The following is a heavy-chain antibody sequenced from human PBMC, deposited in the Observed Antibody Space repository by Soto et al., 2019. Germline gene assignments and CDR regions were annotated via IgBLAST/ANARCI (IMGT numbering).Heavy chain of an antibody. V-gene: IGHV1-3*04. CDR1: GYTFTSYA. CDR2: INTGSGNT. D-gene: IGHD3-10*01. J-gene: IGHJ1*01. CDR3: SRSQGAVGSWRYSIFGDFQH. Sequence: QVHLVQSGAEVKQPGASVKLSCKASGYTFTSYAMHWVRQAPGQSLEWLGWINTGSGNTKYSQKLQGRVTITRDTSASTAYMEWSNLRSEDKDVYYYSRSQGAVGSWRYSIFGDFQHWGQGTLVRVYS.